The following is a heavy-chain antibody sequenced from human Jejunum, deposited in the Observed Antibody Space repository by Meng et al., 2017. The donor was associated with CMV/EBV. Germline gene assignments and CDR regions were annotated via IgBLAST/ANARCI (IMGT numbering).Heavy chain of an antibody. CDR2: INTNTGNP. CDR3: ARETLGYCSSTSCYIGPPDY. CDR1: GYTFTSYA. J-gene: IGHJ4*02. D-gene: IGHD2-2*01. V-gene: IGHV7-4-1*02. Sequence: QVQLVQFGSELKKPGASVKVSCKASGYTFTSYAMNWVRQAPGQGLEWMGWINTNTGNPTYAQGFTGQFVFSLDTSVSTAYLQISSLKAEDTAVYYCARETLGYCSSTSCYIGPPDYWGQGTLVTVSS.